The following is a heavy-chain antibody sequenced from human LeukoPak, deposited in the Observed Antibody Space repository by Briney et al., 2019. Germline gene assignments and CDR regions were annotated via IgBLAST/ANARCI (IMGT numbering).Heavy chain of an antibody. J-gene: IGHJ4*02. CDR3: ARILGYRSSWSKTFDY. V-gene: IGHV3-23*01. CDR2: IRPSGDNT. D-gene: IGHD6-13*01. CDR1: GFTFSSYD. Sequence: PGGSLRLSCAASGFTFSSYDMTWVRQAPGRGLEWVSSIRPSGDNTYYGDSVKGRFTISRDNSKNTVYLQMNNMRVDDTATYYCARILGYRSSWSKTFDYWGQGTLVTVSS.